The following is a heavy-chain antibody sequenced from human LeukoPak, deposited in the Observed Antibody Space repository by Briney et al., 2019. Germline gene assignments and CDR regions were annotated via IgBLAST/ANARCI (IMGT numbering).Heavy chain of an antibody. D-gene: IGHD3-22*01. CDR3: ARDTYYYDSSGYSPSGAFDI. J-gene: IGHJ3*02. CDR2: ISSSSSYI. V-gene: IGHV3-21*01. Sequence: PGGSLRLSCAASGFTFSSYSMNWVRQAPGKGLEWVSSISSSSSYIYYADSVKGRFTISRDNAKNSLYLQMNSLRAEDTAVYYCARDTYYYDSSGYSPSGAFDIWGQGTMVTVSS. CDR1: GFTFSSYS.